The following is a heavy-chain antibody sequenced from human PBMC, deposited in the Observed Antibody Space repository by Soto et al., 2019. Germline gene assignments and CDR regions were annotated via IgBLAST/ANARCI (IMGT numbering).Heavy chain of an antibody. CDR2: ISWDGGST. CDR1: GFTFDDYT. D-gene: IGHD2-2*01. CDR3: AKDISGYCSSTSCYGSGMDV. J-gene: IGHJ6*02. Sequence: GGSLRLSCAASGFTFDDYTMHWVRQAPGKGLEWVSLISWDGGSTYYADSVKGRFTISRDNSKNSLYLQMNSLRTEDTALYYCAKDISGYCSSTSCYGSGMDVWGQGTPVTVSS. V-gene: IGHV3-43*01.